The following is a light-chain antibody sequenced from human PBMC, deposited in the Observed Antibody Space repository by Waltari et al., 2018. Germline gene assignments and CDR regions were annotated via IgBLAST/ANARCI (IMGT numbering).Light chain of an antibody. J-gene: IGLJ2*01. CDR3: QTWDNSIAV. V-gene: IGLV3-1*01. CDR2: QDV. Sequence: SSELTQPPSLSVSPGRTASITCSGRVFGHENTCWYRQRPGQSPVLVIYQDVKRPSGIPERFSGSVSGDTATLTISETQPVDEADYYCQTWDNSIAVFGGGTTLTVL. CDR1: VFGHEN.